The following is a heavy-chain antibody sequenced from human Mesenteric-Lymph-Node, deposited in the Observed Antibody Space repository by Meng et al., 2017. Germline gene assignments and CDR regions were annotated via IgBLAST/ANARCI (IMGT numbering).Heavy chain of an antibody. CDR3: ARDSGSYYEGL. CDR2: IDNRGGA. J-gene: IGHJ4*02. CDR1: VDSISGTKW. V-gene: IGHV4-4*02. D-gene: IGHD1-26*01. Sequence: VQLQESGPGLVNPSGTRSLTCSVSVDSISGTKWWSWVRRPPGKGLDWIGQIDNRGGASYNPSLKSRVTISVDTSKNQFSLKLSSVTAADTAVYYCARDSGSYYEGLWGQGTLVTVSS.